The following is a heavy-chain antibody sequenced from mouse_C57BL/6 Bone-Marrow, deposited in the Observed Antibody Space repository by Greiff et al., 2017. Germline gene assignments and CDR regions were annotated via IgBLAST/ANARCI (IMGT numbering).Heavy chain of an antibody. CDR2: IHPNSGST. Sequence: VKLQQPGAELVKPGASVKLSCKASGYTFTSYWMHWVKQRPGQGLEWIGMIHPNSGSTNYNEKFKSKATLTVDKSSSTAYMQLSSLTSEDSAVYYCARGDGYDANFDVWGTGTTVTVSS. V-gene: IGHV1-64*01. CDR3: ARGDGYDANFDV. CDR1: GYTFTSYW. J-gene: IGHJ1*03. D-gene: IGHD2-2*01.